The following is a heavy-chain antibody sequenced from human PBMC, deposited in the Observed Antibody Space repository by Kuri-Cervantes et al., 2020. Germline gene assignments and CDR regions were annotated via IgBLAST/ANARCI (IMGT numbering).Heavy chain of an antibody. Sequence: GSLRLSCTVSGGSISSSSYYWGWIRQPPGKGLEWIGEINHSGSTNYNPSLKSRVTISVDTSKNQFSLKLSSVTAADTAVYYCASGRDGYISYYFDYWGQGTLVTVSS. D-gene: IGHD5-24*01. V-gene: IGHV4-39*07. CDR1: GGSISSSSYY. CDR2: INHSGST. CDR3: ASGRDGYISYYFDY. J-gene: IGHJ4*02.